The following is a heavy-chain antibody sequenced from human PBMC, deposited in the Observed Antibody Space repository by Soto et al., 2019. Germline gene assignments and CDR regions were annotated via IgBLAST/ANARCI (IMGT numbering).Heavy chain of an antibody. CDR1: GYSFTSYW. J-gene: IGHJ6*02. V-gene: IGHV5-10-1*01. D-gene: IGHD5-12*01. Sequence: GESLKISCKGSGYSFTSYWISWVHQMPGKGLEWMGRIDPSDSYTNYSPSFQGHVTISADKSISTAYLQWSSLKASDTAMYYCARRGDGYNYYYGMDVWGQGTTVTVSS. CDR3: ARRGDGYNYYYGMDV. CDR2: IDPSDSYT.